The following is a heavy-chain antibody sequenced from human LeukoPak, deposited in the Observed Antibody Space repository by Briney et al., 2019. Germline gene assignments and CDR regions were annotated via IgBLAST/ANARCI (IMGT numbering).Heavy chain of an antibody. D-gene: IGHD3-22*01. Sequence: PGGSLRLSCAASGFTFSSYAMSWVRQAPGKGLEWVSAISGSGGSTYYADSVKGRFTISRDNPKNTLYLQMNSLRAEDTAVYYCAKARVYYYDSSGRDYFDYWGQGTLVTVSS. CDR3: AKARVYYYDSSGRDYFDY. CDR2: ISGSGGST. CDR1: GFTFSSYA. J-gene: IGHJ4*02. V-gene: IGHV3-23*01.